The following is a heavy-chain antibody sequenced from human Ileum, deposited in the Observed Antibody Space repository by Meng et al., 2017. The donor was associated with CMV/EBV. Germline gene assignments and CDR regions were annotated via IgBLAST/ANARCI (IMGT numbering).Heavy chain of an antibody. D-gene: IGHD1-14*01. J-gene: IGHJ4*02. CDR2: INPNGGTT. CDR1: GYTFTSYY. Sequence: ASVKVSCKASGYTFTSYYMHWVRQAPGQGLEWMGVINPNGGTTAYAQKFQGRVTMTGDTSTSTIYMELNSLRSEDTAVYFCAAKIDITYLDFWGQGTLVTVSS. V-gene: IGHV1-46*01. CDR3: AAKIDITYLDF.